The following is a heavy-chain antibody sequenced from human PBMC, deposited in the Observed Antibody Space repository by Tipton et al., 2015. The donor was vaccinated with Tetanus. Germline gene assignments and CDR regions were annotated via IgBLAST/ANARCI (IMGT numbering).Heavy chain of an antibody. CDR3: ARQSRSGWNHDAFDY. Sequence: QLVQSGAEVKEPGESLRISCKGSRYSFTSYWISWVRQMPGKGLEWMGRIDPSDSYTNYSPSFQGHVTISADKSISTAYLQWSSLKASDTAMYYCARQSRSGWNHDAFDYWGQGTLVTVSS. D-gene: IGHD6-19*01. J-gene: IGHJ4*02. CDR2: IDPSDSYT. CDR1: RYSFTSYW. V-gene: IGHV5-10-1*01.